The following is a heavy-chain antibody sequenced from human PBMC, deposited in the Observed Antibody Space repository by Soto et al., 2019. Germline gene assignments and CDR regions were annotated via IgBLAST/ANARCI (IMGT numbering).Heavy chain of an antibody. J-gene: IGHJ6*02. CDR3: ARDRYCSGISCTYGMDV. V-gene: IGHV4-30-4*01. D-gene: IGHD2-2*01. CDR1: GDSISSGDYY. Sequence: SETLSLTCTVSGDSISSGDYYWSWIRQPPGKGLEWIGFIYHSGNTYYNPSLKSRVIISVDTSKNQFSLKLSSVTAADTAVYYCARDRYCSGISCTYGMDVWGQGTTVTVS. CDR2: IYHSGNT.